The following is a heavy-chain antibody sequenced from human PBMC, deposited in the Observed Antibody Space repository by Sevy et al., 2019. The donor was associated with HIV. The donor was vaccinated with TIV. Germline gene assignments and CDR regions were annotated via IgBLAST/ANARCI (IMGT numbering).Heavy chain of an antibody. J-gene: IGHJ5*02. CDR1: GFSISNNY. V-gene: IGHV3-53*01. CDR2: MYSGGSP. Sequence: GGSLRLSCAASGFSISNNYTAWVRQAPGKGLEWVSVMYSGGSPYYADSVKGRFAHSRDMSKNTVYLQMNSLRDEDTDVYYCARGYCGGGSCTAFDPWGQGTLVTVSS. CDR3: ARGYCGGGSCTAFDP. D-gene: IGHD2-15*01.